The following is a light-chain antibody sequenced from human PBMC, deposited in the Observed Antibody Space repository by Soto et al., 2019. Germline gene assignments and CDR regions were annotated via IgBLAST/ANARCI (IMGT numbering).Light chain of an antibody. CDR3: QQYGSSPHT. Sequence: EIVLTQSPGTLSLSPGERATLSCRASQSVSSSYLAWYQHKPGQAPRLLIYGASSRATGIPDRFSGSGSGTDFPLTISRLEREDFAVYSCQQYGSSPHTFGPGTNLEIK. J-gene: IGKJ2*01. CDR2: GAS. CDR1: QSVSSSY. V-gene: IGKV3-20*01.